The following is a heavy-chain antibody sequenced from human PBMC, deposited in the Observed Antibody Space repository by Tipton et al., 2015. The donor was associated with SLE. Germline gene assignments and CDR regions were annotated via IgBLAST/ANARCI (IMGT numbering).Heavy chain of an antibody. J-gene: IGHJ4*02. D-gene: IGHD1-26*01. CDR1: GYSLNYYA. CDR2: INTKTGNP. CDR3: ASGVTTVRAWSY. Sequence: QVQLVQSGSELKKPGASVKVSCKASGYSLNYYAMYWVRQAPGQGLEWMGWINTKTGNPGYAPGFTGRYVFSLDPSVNTAYLEINSLKAEDTAVYYCASGVTTVRAWSYWGQGTLVTVSS. V-gene: IGHV7-4-1*02.